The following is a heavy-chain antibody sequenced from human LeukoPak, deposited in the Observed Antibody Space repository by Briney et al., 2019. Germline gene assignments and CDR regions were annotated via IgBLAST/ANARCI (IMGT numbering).Heavy chain of an antibody. CDR1: GFTFSSYG. D-gene: IGHD6-13*01. V-gene: IGHV3-30*02. CDR2: IQYDVSSE. Sequence: GGSLRLSCAASGFTFSSYGMHWVRQAPGKGLEWVAFIQYDVSSEYYADSVKGRFTVSRDNSKNTVYLQMNSLRVEDTAVYYCAREYSGRCIHAFESWGQGTADTVSS. J-gene: IGHJ3*02. CDR3: AREYSGRCIHAFES.